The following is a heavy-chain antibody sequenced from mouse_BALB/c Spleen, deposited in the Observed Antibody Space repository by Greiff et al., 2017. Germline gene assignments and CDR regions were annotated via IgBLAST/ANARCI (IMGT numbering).Heavy chain of an antibody. D-gene: IGHD1-1*01. CDR2: IWGDGST. CDR3: ARDGTLYYYGSSDAMDY. CDR1: GFSLTGYG. Sequence: VKLVESGPGLVAPSQSLSITCTVSGFSLTGYGVNWVRQPPGKGLEWLGMIWGDGSTDYNSALKSRLSISKDNSKSQVFLKMNSLQTDDTARYYCARDGTLYYYGSSDAMDYWGQGTSVTVSS. V-gene: IGHV2-6-7*01. J-gene: IGHJ4*01.